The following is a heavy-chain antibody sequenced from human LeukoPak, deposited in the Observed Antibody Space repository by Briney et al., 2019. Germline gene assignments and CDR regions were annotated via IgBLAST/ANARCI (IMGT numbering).Heavy chain of an antibody. CDR3: ASSVYCSGGSCYSADAFDI. CDR2: IYHSGST. D-gene: IGHD2-15*01. V-gene: IGHV4-30-2*01. J-gene: IGHJ3*02. CDR1: GGSISSGGYS. Sequence: PSETLSLTCAVSGGSISSGGYSWSWIRQPPGQGLEWIGYIYHSGSTYYNPSLKSRVTISVDRSKNQFSLKLSSVTAADTAVYYCASSVYCSGGSCYSADAFDIWGQGTMVTVSS.